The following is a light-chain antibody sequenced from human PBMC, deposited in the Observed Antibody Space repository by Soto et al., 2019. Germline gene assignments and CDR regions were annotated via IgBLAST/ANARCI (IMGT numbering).Light chain of an antibody. CDR2: LAA. J-gene: IGKJ4*01. V-gene: IGKV4-1*01. CDR1: QSILSSSNNKNS. CDR3: HQYYSTAPT. Sequence: IVMAHSPDSLSESLGERATINCKSSQSILSSSNNKNSLVWYQQKPGQPPKVLINLAATRESGVPDRFSGSGCGEDVTHTIIRLQADEGALYEFHQYYSTAPTFGGGTKLEL.